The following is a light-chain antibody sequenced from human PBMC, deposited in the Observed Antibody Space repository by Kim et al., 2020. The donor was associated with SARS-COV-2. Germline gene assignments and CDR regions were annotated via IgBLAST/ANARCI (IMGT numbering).Light chain of an antibody. CDR3: LQHKSYPYT. Sequence: ASVWDIVTTSFRARQDISNFFAWFQQKPGKVPRRLIYVASILQSGVPSKFSGSGAGTEYSLTISSLQPEDFATYYCLQHKSYPYTLGQGTKREF. J-gene: IGKJ2*01. V-gene: IGKV1-17*03. CDR2: VAS. CDR1: QDISNF.